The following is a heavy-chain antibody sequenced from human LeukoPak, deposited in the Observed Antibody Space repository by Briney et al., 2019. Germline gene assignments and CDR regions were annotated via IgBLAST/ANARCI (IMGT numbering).Heavy chain of an antibody. D-gene: IGHD3-3*01. V-gene: IGHV4-39*01. CDR2: IYYSGST. CDR3: ATQFYTITIFGVVTLYYFDY. CDR1: GGSISSSSYY. J-gene: IGHJ4*02. Sequence: SETLSLTCTVSGGSISSSSYYWGWIRQPPGKGLGWIGSIYYSGSTDYNPSLKSRVTISVDTSKNQFSLKLSSVTAADTAVYYCATQFYTITIFGVVTLYYFDYWGQGTLVTVSS.